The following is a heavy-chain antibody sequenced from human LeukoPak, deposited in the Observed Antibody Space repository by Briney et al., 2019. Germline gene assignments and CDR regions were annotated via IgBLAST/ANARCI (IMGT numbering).Heavy chain of an antibody. J-gene: IGHJ6*02. CDR1: GFTFSSYA. Sequence: GGSLRLSCATSGFTFSSYAMNWVRQAPGKGLECVSFISTSGDFTYYAASVKGRFTVSRDNSRNTLYLQMNSLRADDTAVYYCAGCSGGSCYSRGKYGVDVWGQGTTVIVSS. D-gene: IGHD2-15*01. CDR3: AGCSGGSCYSRGKYGVDV. V-gene: IGHV3-23*01. CDR2: ISTSGDFT.